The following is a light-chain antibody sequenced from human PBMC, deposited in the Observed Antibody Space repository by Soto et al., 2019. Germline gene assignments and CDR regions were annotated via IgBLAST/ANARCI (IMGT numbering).Light chain of an antibody. CDR3: AAWDDTLNGPL. CDR2: ATN. Sequence: QSVPTQPPSASGTPGQTVTISCSGSRSNVGRNAVSWYQQVPGMAPKLLVFATNKRPSGVPDRFSGSASGASASLAISGLQSEDEADYYCAAWDDTLNGPLFGGGTKLTVL. J-gene: IGLJ2*01. V-gene: IGLV1-44*01. CDR1: RSNVGRNA.